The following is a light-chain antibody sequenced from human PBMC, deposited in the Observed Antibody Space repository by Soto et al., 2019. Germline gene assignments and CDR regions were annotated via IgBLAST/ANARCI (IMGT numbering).Light chain of an antibody. CDR3: HQYNNWPMYT. J-gene: IGKJ2*01. CDR2: GSS. V-gene: IGKV3-20*01. Sequence: EIVLTQSPGTLSLSPGERATLSCGASQRVSTIYLAWYQQKPGQAPRLLIYGSSSRATGIPDRFSGSGSGTDFTLTINSLEPEDFAVYYCHQYNNWPMYTFGQGTKVDIK. CDR1: QRVSTIY.